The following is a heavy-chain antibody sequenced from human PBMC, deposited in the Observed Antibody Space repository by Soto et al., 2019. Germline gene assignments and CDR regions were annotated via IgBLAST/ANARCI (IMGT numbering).Heavy chain of an antibody. V-gene: IGHV3-23*01. J-gene: IGHJ3*02. CDR2: ISASGDST. D-gene: IGHD1-1*01. CDR3: AHPRGYGVFDAYDI. Sequence: SXRLSCAASGFTFITYSMSWVRQAPGKGLEWVSAISASGDSTYSADSVKGRFTISRDNSMNALYLQMSSLRIEDTAVYYCAHPRGYGVFDAYDIWGQGTMVTVSS. CDR1: GFTFITYS.